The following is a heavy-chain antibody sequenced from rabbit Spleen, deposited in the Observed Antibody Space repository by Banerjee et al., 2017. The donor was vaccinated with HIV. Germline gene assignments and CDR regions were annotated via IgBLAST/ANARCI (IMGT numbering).Heavy chain of an antibody. CDR3: ARDLTGVIGWNFGL. D-gene: IGHD1-1*01. V-gene: IGHV1S40*01. J-gene: IGHJ4*01. Sequence: QSLEESGGGLVQPEGSLTLTCTASGFSFSSSDYMCWVRQAPGKGLEWISCIAGSSSGFTYSATWAKGRFTISRTSSTTVTLQMTSLTAADTATYFCARDLTGVIGWNFGLWGQGTLVTVS. CDR1: GFSFSSSDY. CDR2: IAGSSSGFT.